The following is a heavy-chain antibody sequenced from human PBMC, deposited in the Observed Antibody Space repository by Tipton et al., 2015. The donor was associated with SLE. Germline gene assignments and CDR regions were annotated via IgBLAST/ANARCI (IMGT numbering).Heavy chain of an antibody. CDR3: ARDFRARGNWFDP. CDR1: GGSISSYY. CDR2: IYYSGST. V-gene: IGHV4-59*12. Sequence: TLSLTCTVSGGSISSYYWSWIRQPPGKGLEWIGYIYYSGSTNYNPSLKSRVTISVDTSKNQFSLKLTSVTAADTAVYYCARDFRARGNWFDPWGQGTLVTVSS. J-gene: IGHJ5*02.